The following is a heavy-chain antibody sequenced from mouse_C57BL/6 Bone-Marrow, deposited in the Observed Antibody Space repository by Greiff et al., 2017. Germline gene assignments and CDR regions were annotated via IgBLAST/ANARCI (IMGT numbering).Heavy chain of an antibody. V-gene: IGHV1-55*01. CDR1: GYTFTSYW. CDR2: IYPGSGST. CDR3: ARGYYGSSYPYYFDY. J-gene: IGHJ2*01. Sequence: QVQLQQPGAELVKPGASVKMSCKASGYTFTSYWITWVKQRTGQGLEWIGDIYPGSGSTNYNEKFKSKATLTVETSSSTAYMQLSSLTSEDSAVYYCARGYYGSSYPYYFDYWGQGTTLTVSS. D-gene: IGHD1-1*01.